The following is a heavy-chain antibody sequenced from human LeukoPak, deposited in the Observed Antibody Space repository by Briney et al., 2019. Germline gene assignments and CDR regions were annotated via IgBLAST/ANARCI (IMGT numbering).Heavy chain of an antibody. Sequence: SETLSLTCTVSGGSISSSSYYWGWVRQPPGKGLEWIGSIYYSGSTYYNPSLKSRVTISVDTSKNQFSLKLSSVTAADTAVYYCARMGPRSSGWHRGVYYFDYWGQGTLVTVSS. CDR2: IYYSGST. D-gene: IGHD6-25*01. J-gene: IGHJ4*01. CDR3: ARMGPRSSGWHRGVYYFDY. V-gene: IGHV4-39*01. CDR1: GGSISSSSYY.